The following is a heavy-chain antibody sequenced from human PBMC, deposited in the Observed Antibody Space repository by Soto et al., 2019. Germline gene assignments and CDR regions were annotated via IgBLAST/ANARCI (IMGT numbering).Heavy chain of an antibody. J-gene: IGHJ5*02. CDR1: GFSLSTSGVG. V-gene: IGHV2-5*02. CDR3: EHRMYYGSWYNLFDP. CDR2: IYWDDDK. Sequence: QINLKESGPTLVKPTQTLTLTCPFSGFSLSTSGVGVGWISQPPGKALEWLELIYWDDDKRYSPSLKIRLTIPKDTSKNQVVITMTNMDPVDTSTYCCEHRMYYGSWYNLFDPWGQGTLVNVSS. D-gene: IGHD3-3*01.